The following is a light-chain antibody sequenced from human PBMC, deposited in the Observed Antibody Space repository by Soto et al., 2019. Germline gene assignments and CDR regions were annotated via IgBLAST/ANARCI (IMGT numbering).Light chain of an antibody. J-gene: IGKJ5*01. CDR2: AAS. Sequence: DIQLTQSPSFLSASVGDRVTITCRASQGISSYLAWYQQKPGKAPKLLIYAASTLQSGVPSRFSGSGSGTDFTLIISSLQPEDFATFYCQQSYNIPITFGQGTRLVIK. CDR1: QGISSY. CDR3: QQSYNIPIT. V-gene: IGKV1-9*01.